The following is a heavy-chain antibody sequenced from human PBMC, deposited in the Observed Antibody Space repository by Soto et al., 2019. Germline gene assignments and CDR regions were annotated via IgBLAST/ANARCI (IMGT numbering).Heavy chain of an antibody. CDR2: IYQSGVT. V-gene: IGHV4-30-2*01. CDR3: AGMPYTSGLGFDP. J-gene: IGHJ5*02. D-gene: IGHD6-19*01. CDR1: GGSYSISTYS. Sequence: PSETLSLTCNTSGGSYSISTYSWSWIRQPPGKALQWIGFIYQSGVTSYNPSLASRVSISLDRSNNQCSLKLKSVTAADTAVYFCAGMPYTSGLGFDPWGPGTLVTVSS.